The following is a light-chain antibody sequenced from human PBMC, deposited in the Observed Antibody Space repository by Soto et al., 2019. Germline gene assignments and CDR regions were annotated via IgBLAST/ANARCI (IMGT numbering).Light chain of an antibody. CDR2: DAS. CDR1: QSISGW. V-gene: IGKV1-5*01. Sequence: DIQMTQSPSTLSASVGDSVTITCRASQSISGWLAWYQQKPGKAPKLLIYDASSLEGGVPSRFFGSGSGTDFTLTISGLQPGDFATYYCQHYNNYPWTFGQGTKVDIK. J-gene: IGKJ1*01. CDR3: QHYNNYPWT.